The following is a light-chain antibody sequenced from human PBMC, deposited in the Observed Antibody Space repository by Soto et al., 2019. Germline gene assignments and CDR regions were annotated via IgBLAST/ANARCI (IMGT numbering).Light chain of an antibody. V-gene: IGLV2-11*01. CDR3: SSYTSSTPYV. Sequence: QSVLTQPRSVSGSPGQSVTISCTGTSSDVGGYHYVSWYQHHPGKAPKLVIFDVNRRPSGVPHRFSGSKSDNTASLTISGLQAEDEADYYCSSYTSSTPYVFGTGTKVTVL. J-gene: IGLJ1*01. CDR2: DVN. CDR1: SSDVGGYHY.